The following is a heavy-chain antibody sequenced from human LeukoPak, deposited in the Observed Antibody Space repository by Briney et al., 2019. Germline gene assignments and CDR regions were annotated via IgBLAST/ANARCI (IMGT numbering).Heavy chain of an antibody. J-gene: IGHJ6*02. CDR2: IYTSGST. Sequence: SQTLSLTCTVSGGSISSGSYYWSWIRQPAGKGLEWIGRIYTSGSTNYNPSLKSRVTISVDTSKNQLSLKLSSVTAADTAVYYCARDVSSWAYYYYGMDVWGQGTTVTVSS. D-gene: IGHD6-13*01. V-gene: IGHV4-61*02. CDR3: ARDVSSWAYYYYGMDV. CDR1: GGSISSGSYY.